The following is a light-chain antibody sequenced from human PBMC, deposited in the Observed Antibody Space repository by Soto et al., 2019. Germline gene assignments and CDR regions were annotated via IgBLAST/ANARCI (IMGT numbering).Light chain of an antibody. J-gene: IGKJ4*01. V-gene: IGKV3-15*01. CDR2: GAS. CDR3: QQYNSWPPLT. Sequence: EIVMTQSPATLSVSPGGRATLSCRASQSVSSNLAWYQQKPGQAPRLLIYGASTRATGIPARFSGSGSGTEFTLTISSLQSEDLAVYYCQQYNSWPPLTFGGGTKVELK. CDR1: QSVSSN.